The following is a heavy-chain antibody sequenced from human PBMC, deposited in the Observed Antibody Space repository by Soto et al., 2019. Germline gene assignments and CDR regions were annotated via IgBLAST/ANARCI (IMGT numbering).Heavy chain of an antibody. D-gene: IGHD3-16*01. J-gene: IGHJ5*02. CDR1: GVKISRSNW. V-gene: IGHV4-4*02. Sequence: ITYDVPGVKISRSNWWRYVRQPPGKGLEWIGKIYHSGSTNYNPSLKSRVTISVDKSKNQFSLKLSSVTAADTSVYYCARESLRFRWFDPWGKGTLVTVSS. CDR3: ARESLRFRWFDP. CDR2: IYHSGST.